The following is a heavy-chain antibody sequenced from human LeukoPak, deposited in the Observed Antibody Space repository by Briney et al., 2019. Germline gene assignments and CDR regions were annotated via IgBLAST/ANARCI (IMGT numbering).Heavy chain of an antibody. D-gene: IGHD3-22*01. V-gene: IGHV1-69*05. CDR3: ASSMIDSGFAEYLQH. J-gene: IGHJ1*01. CDR1: GGTFSSYA. CDR2: IIPIFGTA. Sequence: SVKVSCKASGGTFSSYAISWVRQAPGQGLEWMGGIIPIFGTANYAQKFQGRVTITTDESTSTAYMELGSLRSEDTAVYYCASSMIDSGFAEYLQHWGQGTLVTVSS.